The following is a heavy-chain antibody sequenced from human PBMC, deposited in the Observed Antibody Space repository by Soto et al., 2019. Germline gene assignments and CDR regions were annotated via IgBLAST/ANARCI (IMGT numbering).Heavy chain of an antibody. J-gene: IGHJ6*02. CDR3: ARDGQSSYYYYVMDV. V-gene: IGHV1-69*01. Sequence: QVQLVQSGAEVQKPGSSVKVSCKASGGPFSSYAISWVRQAPGQGLEWMGGIIPIFGTANYAQKFQGRVTITADESTSTAYMELSSLRSEDTAVYYCARDGQSSYYYYVMDVLGQGTTVTVSS. CDR2: IIPIFGTA. CDR1: GGPFSSYA. D-gene: IGHD3-16*02.